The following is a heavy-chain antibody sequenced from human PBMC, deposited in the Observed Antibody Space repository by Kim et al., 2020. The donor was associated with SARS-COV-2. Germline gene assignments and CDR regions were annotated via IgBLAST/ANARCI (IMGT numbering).Heavy chain of an antibody. J-gene: IGHJ4*02. CDR1: GGSVSSGSYY. CDR3: ARRFNYYDSSGYYYYFDY. D-gene: IGHD3-22*01. V-gene: IGHV4-61*01. Sequence: SETLSLTCTVSGGSVSSGSYYWSWIRQPPGKGLEWIGYIYYSGSTNYNPSLKSRVTISVDTSKNQFSLKLSSVTAADTAVYYCARRFNYYDSSGYYYYFDYWGQGPLVTVSS. CDR2: IYYSGST.